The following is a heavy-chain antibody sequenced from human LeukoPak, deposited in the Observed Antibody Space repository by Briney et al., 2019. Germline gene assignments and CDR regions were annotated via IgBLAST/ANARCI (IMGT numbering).Heavy chain of an antibody. CDR3: ARADSDYDSSGYYSRWAYYFDY. Sequence: NSSETLSLTCTVSDASVTTYSWSWLRQPPGKGLEWIGRIYTSGSTNYNPSLRSRVTMSVDTSKNQFSLKLISVTAADTAVYYCARADSDYDSSGYYSRWAYYFDYWGQGTLVTVSS. J-gene: IGHJ4*02. V-gene: IGHV4-4*07. CDR2: IYTSGST. CDR1: DASVTTYS. D-gene: IGHD3-22*01.